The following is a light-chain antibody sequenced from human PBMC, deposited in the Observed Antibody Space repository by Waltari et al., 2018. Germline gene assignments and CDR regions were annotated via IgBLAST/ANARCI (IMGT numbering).Light chain of an antibody. J-gene: IGKJ1*01. CDR1: QSISNY. CDR3: LQCDSLWS. V-gene: IGKV1-5*03. Sequence: DLQITQSPFTLFGFFRGRGNLTCRASQSISNYLAWYQQKPGKAPKLLINKASNLESGVPSRFSGSGSGTEFTLTISSLQPDDFATYYCLQCDSLWSFGQGTKVEIK. CDR2: KAS.